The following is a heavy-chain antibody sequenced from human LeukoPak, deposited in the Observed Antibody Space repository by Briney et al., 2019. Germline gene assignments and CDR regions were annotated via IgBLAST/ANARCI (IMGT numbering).Heavy chain of an antibody. D-gene: IGHD1-26*01. V-gene: IGHV4-59*08. J-gene: IGHJ5*02. Sequence: SETLSLTCTVSGGSISSYYWSWIQQPPGKGLEWIGYLYYSGSTNYNPSLKSRVTISVDTSKNQFSLKLSSVTAADTAVYYCARHTTNWFDPWGQGTLVTVSS. CDR2: LYYSGST. CDR3: ARHTTNWFDP. CDR1: GGSISSYY.